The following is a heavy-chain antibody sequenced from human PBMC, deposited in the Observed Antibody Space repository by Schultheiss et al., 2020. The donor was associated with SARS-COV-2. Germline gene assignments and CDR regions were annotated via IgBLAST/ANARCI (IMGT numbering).Heavy chain of an antibody. CDR3: ARGGFGGIAAAGGYYYYGMDV. J-gene: IGHJ6*02. CDR2: INHSGST. CDR1: GGSFSGYY. D-gene: IGHD6-13*01. V-gene: IGHV4-34*01. Sequence: SQTLSLTCAVYGGSFSGYYWSWIRQPPGKGLEWIGEINHSGSTNYNPSLKSRVTISVDTSKNQFSLQLNSVTPEDTAVYYCARGGFGGIAAAGGYYYYGMDVWGQGTTVTVSS.